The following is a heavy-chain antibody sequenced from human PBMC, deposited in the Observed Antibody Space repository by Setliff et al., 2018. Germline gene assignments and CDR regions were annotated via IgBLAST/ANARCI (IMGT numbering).Heavy chain of an antibody. CDR1: AYSFSGYY. CDR3: ARDRFYNSWSGTSITAPHDAFDI. CDR2: MNTNSGDT. D-gene: IGHD3-3*01. Sequence: ASVKVSCKTSAYSFSGYYIHWVRQAPGQGLEWMGWMNTNSGDTKYTQKFQGRVTMTRDTSISTAYMELSRLRSEDTAVYFCARDRFYNSWSGTSITAPHDAFDIWGQGTMVTVSS. J-gene: IGHJ3*02. V-gene: IGHV1-2*02.